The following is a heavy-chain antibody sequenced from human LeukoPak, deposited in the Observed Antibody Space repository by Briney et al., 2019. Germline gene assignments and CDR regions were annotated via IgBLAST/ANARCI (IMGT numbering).Heavy chain of an antibody. CDR3: AKVYDSSGYFILAYFDC. V-gene: IGHV3-23*01. CDR2: ISGSGGST. J-gene: IGHJ4*02. Sequence: PGGSLRLSCAASGFTFSSYAMSWVRQAPGKGLEWVSGISGSGGSTYYADSVKGRFTISRDNSKNTLYLQMNSLRAEDTAVYYCAKVYDSSGYFILAYFDCWGQGTLVTVSS. D-gene: IGHD3-22*01. CDR1: GFTFSSYA.